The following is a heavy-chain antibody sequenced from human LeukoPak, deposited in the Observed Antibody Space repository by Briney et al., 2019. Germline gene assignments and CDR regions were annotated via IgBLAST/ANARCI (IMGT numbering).Heavy chain of an antibody. J-gene: IGHJ4*02. CDR2: INPNSGGT. Sequence: ASVKVSCKAFGYTFTGYWMHWVRQAPGQGLEWMGWINPNSGGTNYAQKFQGRVTMTRDTSISTAYMELSRLRSDDTAVYYCARLGCSSTSCYEYYFDYWGQGTLVTVSS. CDR3: ARLGCSSTSCYEYYFDY. V-gene: IGHV1-2*02. D-gene: IGHD2-2*01. CDR1: GYTFTGYW.